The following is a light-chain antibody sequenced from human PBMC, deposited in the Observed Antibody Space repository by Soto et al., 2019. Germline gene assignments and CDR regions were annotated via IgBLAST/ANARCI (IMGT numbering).Light chain of an antibody. CDR2: DVS. V-gene: IGLV2-14*03. Sequence: QSALTQPASVSGSPGQSITISCTGTSSDVGGYNYVSWYQHHPGKAPKLMIYDVSNRPSGVSNRFSGSKSGNTASLTISGLQAEDEADYYYSSYTSSSNVVFGGGTKLTVL. CDR3: SSYTSSSNVV. J-gene: IGLJ2*01. CDR1: SSDVGGYNY.